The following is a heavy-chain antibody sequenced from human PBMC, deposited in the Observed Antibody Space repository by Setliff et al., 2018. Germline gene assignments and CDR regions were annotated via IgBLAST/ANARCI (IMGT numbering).Heavy chain of an antibody. Sequence: ASVKVSCKASGYTFTNFDISWVRQAPGQGLEWMGWISAYNGNTNFAQKYQGRVTMTTDTSTSTVYMELRSLRSDDTAVYFCARARLRGGGGYFYGQGNPLNYWGQGTLVTVSS. J-gene: IGHJ4*02. CDR1: GYTFTNFD. V-gene: IGHV1-18*01. CDR3: ARARLRGGGGYFYGQGNPLNY. CDR2: ISAYNGNT. D-gene: IGHD5-18*01.